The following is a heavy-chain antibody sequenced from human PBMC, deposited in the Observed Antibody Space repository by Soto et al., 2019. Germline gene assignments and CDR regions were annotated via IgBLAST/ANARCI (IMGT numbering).Heavy chain of an antibody. V-gene: IGHV1-18*01. Sequence: QVHLVQSGAEVKKPGASVKVSCKGSGYGFTTYGITWVRQAPGQGLEWMAWISAHNGNTNYAQKLQRRVTVTRDTATSTAYMDLRSLRSDDPAVYYCAIGRYGDYWGQGALVTVSS. J-gene: IGHJ4*02. CDR1: GYGFTTYG. D-gene: IGHD1-1*01. CDR3: AIGRYGDY. CDR2: ISAHNGNT.